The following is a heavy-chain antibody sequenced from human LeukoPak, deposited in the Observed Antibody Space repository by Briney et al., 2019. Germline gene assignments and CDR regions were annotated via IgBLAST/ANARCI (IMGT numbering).Heavy chain of an antibody. J-gene: IGHJ4*02. Sequence: SETLSLTCTVSGGSISSGGYSWSWIRQPPGKGLEWIGSIYHSGSTYYDPSLKSRVTVSVDTSKNQFSLKLSSVTAADTAVYYCASDDSGSYYYWGQGTLVTVSS. CDR1: GGSISSGGYS. V-gene: IGHV4-39*07. D-gene: IGHD1-26*01. CDR3: ASDDSGSYYY. CDR2: IYHSGST.